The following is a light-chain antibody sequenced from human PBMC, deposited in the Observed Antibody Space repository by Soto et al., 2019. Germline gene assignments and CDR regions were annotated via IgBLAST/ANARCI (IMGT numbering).Light chain of an antibody. Sequence: QSALTQPASVSGSPGQSITISFTGTSSDVGGYNYVSWYQHHPGKAPRLMIYDVTNRPSGVSDRFSGSKSGNTASLTISGLLAEDEADYYCSSYTTISTYVFGTGTKVTVL. J-gene: IGLJ1*01. V-gene: IGLV2-14*01. CDR2: DVT. CDR1: SSDVGGYNY. CDR3: SSYTTISTYV.